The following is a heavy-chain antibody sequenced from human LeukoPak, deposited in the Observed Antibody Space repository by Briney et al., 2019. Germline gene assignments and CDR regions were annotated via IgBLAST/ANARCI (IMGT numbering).Heavy chain of an antibody. V-gene: IGHV3-23*01. CDR2: ISGSGGTT. J-gene: IGHJ4*02. CDR3: AKGFYGSGSSDY. CDR1: GLTFSNCA. D-gene: IGHD3-10*01. Sequence: GGSLRLSCAGSGLTFSNCAMSWVRQAPGKGLEWVSSISGSGGTTYYADSAKGRFTISGDNSKKTLYLQMNSLRAEDTAVYHCAKGFYGSGSSDYWGQGTLVTVSS.